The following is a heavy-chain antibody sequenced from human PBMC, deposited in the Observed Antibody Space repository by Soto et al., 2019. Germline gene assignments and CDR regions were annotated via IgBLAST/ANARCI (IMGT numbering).Heavy chain of an antibody. J-gene: IGHJ4*02. Sequence: QVQLQESGPGLVKPSETLSLNCTVSGGSISSYYWSWIRQPPGKGLEWIGYIFYSGSTNHNPSIESRVTISIDTFRNQFSLKLRSVTAADTAIYYCARHKSSDSNWYYWGRGILVTVSS. CDR1: GGSISSYY. D-gene: IGHD6-13*01. CDR2: IFYSGST. V-gene: IGHV4-59*08. CDR3: ARHKSSDSNWYY.